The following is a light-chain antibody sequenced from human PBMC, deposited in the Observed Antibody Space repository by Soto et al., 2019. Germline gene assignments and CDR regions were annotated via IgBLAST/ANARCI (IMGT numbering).Light chain of an antibody. CDR1: SSDIGSYDL. V-gene: IGLV2-23*01. J-gene: IGLJ7*01. CDR3: CSYAGRSSL. Sequence: QSALTQPASVSGSPGQSITISCTGTSSDIGSYDLVSWYQQHPGKAPKLMIYEGSKRPSGVSNRFSGSKSGNTASLTISGLQAEDEADYYCCSYAGRSSLFGGGTQLTVL. CDR2: EGS.